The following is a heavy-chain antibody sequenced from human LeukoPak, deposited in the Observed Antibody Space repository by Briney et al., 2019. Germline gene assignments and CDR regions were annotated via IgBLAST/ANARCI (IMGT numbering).Heavy chain of an antibody. J-gene: IGHJ4*02. CDR2: IYSGGST. V-gene: IGHV3-53*01. D-gene: IGHD4-11*01. Sequence: PGGSLRLSCAASGFTFSSNYMSWVRQAPGKGLEWVSVIYSGGSTYYADSVKGRFTISRDNSKNTLYLQMNSLRAEDTAVYYCAREIQSMGFDYWGQGTLVTVSS. CDR3: AREIQSMGFDY. CDR1: GFTFSSNY.